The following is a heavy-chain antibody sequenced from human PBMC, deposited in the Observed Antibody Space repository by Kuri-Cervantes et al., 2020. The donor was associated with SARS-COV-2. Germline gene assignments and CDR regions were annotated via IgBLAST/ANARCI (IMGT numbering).Heavy chain of an antibody. D-gene: IGHD3-3*01. CDR1: GYTFTGRY. CDR3: ARGYYGLDY. V-gene: IGHV1-2*02. J-gene: IGHJ4*02. Sequence: ASVKVSCKASGYTFTGRYIYWVRQAPGQGLEWMGWIDPNSGDTEYTQKFQGRVTMARDTSITTAYMELNGLRSDDTAVYYCARGYYGLDYWGQGSLVTVSS. CDR2: IDPNSGDT.